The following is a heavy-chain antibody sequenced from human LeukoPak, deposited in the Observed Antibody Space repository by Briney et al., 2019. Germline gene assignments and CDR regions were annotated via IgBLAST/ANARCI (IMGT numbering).Heavy chain of an antibody. CDR1: GVSITSHY. CDR3: ARGRGSRSYSGIDY. CDR2: INHSGST. D-gene: IGHD1-26*01. Sequence: KPSETLSLTCTVSGVSITSHYWSWIRQPPGKGLEWIGEINHSGSTNYNPSLKSRVTISVDTSKNQFSLKLSSVTAADTAVYYCARGRGSRSYSGIDYWGQGTLVTVSS. V-gene: IGHV4-34*01. J-gene: IGHJ4*02.